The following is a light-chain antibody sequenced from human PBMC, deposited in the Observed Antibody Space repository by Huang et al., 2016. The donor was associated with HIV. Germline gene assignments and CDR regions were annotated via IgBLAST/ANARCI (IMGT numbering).Light chain of an antibody. CDR2: GAS. CDR3: QQYGTSRIFT. CDR1: QMVSSRY. V-gene: IGKV3-20*01. Sequence: EIVLTQSPGTLSLSPGERATLSCRASQMVSSRYLTWYQQKPGHAPRLLIYGASYRATGSPDRFSGSGSGTDFTLTISRLEPEDLAVYYCQQYGTSRIFTFGPGTRVDIK. J-gene: IGKJ3*01.